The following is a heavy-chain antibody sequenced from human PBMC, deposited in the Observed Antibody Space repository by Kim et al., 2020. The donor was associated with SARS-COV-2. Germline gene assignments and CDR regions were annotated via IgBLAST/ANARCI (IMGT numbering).Heavy chain of an antibody. CDR2: ISSNGIST. CDR3: VNSGITGTTFALRSYYGMDV. J-gene: IGHJ6*02. V-gene: IGHV3-64D*06. CDR1: GFTFSSYA. Sequence: GGSLRLSCSASGFTFSSYAMYWVRQAPGKGLGCVSVISSNGISTYYADSVKGRFTISRDNSKNTLYLQMSSLRAEDTAVYYCVNSGITGTTFALRSYYGMDVWGQGTTVTVSS. D-gene: IGHD1-20*01.